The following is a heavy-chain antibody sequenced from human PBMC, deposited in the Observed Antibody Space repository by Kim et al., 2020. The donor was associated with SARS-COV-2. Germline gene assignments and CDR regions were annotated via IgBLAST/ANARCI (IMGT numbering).Heavy chain of an antibody. Sequence: SRVTISVDTSKNQFSLKLSAVTAADTAVYYCARGAGTIFGVVNAPAWFDPWGQGTLVTVSS. D-gene: IGHD3-3*01. CDR3: ARGAGTIFGVVNAPAWFDP. V-gene: IGHV4-39*01. J-gene: IGHJ5*02.